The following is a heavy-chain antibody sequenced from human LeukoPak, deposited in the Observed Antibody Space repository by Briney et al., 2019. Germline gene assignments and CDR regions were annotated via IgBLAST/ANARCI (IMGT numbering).Heavy chain of an antibody. D-gene: IGHD6-13*01. CDR2: IYSDGST. Sequence: GGSLRLSCAASGFTVRLNFMSWFRQAPAKGLEWVSVIYSDGSTYYANSVKGRFTISRDNSKNTLYLQMNSLRAEDTAVYYCARDRRAAALSPAPDYWGQGTLVTVSS. J-gene: IGHJ4*02. CDR3: ARDRRAAALSPAPDY. CDR1: GFTVRLNF. V-gene: IGHV3-66*01.